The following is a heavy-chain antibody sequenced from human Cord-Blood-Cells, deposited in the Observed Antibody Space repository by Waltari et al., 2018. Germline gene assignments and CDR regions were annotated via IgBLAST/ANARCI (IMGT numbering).Heavy chain of an antibody. Sequence: EVTLVESGGGLVQPGRSLRLSCAASGFTFDDYAMHWVRQAPGKGLEWASGISWISGSIGYADCVKGRFPISRDNANNSLYLLMKTRRAEDIALYYCAKDTDEYTLYDFWSVYFAFDISGQGGMVTDSS. V-gene: IGHV3-9*03. CDR2: ISWISGSI. CDR3: AKDTDEYTLYDFWSVYFAFDI. D-gene: IGHD3-3*01. J-gene: IGHJ3*02. CDR1: GFTFDDYA.